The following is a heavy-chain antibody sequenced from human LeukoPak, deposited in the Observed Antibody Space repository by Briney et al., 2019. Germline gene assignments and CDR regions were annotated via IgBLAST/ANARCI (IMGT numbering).Heavy chain of an antibody. CDR3: ARGRRITIFGVVSCYFDY. V-gene: IGHV3-30*03. CDR2: ISYDGSNK. D-gene: IGHD3-3*01. CDR1: GFTFGSYG. J-gene: IGHJ4*02. Sequence: PGGSLRLSCAASGFTFGSYGMHWVRQAPGKGLEWVAVISYDGSNKYYADSVKGRFTISRDNSKNTLYLQMNSLRAEDTAVYYCARGRRITIFGVVSCYFDYWGQGTLVTVSS.